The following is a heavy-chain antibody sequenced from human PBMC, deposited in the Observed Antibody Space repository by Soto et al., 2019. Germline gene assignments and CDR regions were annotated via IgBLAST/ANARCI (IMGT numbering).Heavy chain of an antibody. CDR3: ARAPIHGTSWYFWFDP. CDR2: IIPMFGTT. V-gene: IGHV1-69*01. CDR1: GGTFSRYA. J-gene: IGHJ5*01. Sequence: QVQLVQSGAEVRKPGSSVKVSCNASGGTFSRYAINWVRQAPGQGLEWMGGIIPMFGTTNYAQKFKGRVTITADESTSTVYMELNTLRSEDAAVYYCARAPIHGTSWYFWFDPWGQGTLVTVSS. D-gene: IGHD6-13*01.